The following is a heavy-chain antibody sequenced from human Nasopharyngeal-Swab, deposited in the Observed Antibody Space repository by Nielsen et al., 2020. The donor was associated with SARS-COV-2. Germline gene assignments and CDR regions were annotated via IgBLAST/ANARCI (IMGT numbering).Heavy chain of an antibody. J-gene: IGHJ5*02. Sequence: GESLKISCKGSGYSFTNYWIGWVRQMPGKGLEWMGITYPGDSETKYSPSFQGQVTISVDKSISTAYLQWSSLKASDTAMYYCARLAVPASIGYNWFDPWGQGTLVTVSS. D-gene: IGHD2-2*02. V-gene: IGHV5-51*01. CDR3: ARLAVPASIGYNWFDP. CDR2: TYPGDSET. CDR1: GYSFTNYW.